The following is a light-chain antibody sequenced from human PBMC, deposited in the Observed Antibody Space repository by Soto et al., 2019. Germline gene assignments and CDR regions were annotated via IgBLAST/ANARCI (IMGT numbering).Light chain of an antibody. CDR2: DVS. CDR1: SSDVGGYNY. J-gene: IGLJ1*01. Sequence: QPVLTQPRSVSGSPGQSVTISCTGTSSDVGGYNYVSWYQHHPGKAPKLMIYDVSKRPSGVPDRFSGSKSGNTASLTISGLQAEDEADYYCCPYAGSYTYVFGTGTKLTVL. CDR3: CPYAGSYTYV. V-gene: IGLV2-11*01.